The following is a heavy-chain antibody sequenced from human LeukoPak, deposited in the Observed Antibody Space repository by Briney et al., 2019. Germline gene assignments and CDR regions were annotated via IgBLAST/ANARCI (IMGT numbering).Heavy chain of an antibody. Sequence: GGSLRLSCAASGFTFSSYAMSWVRQAPGKGLEWVSAISGSGSGTYYADSVKGRFTISRDNSKNTLYLQMNSLRAEDTAVYYCASHMTTVTTPPDYWGQGTLVTVSS. CDR2: ISGSGSGT. CDR3: ASHMTTVTTPPDY. D-gene: IGHD4-11*01. CDR1: GFTFSSYA. V-gene: IGHV3-23*01. J-gene: IGHJ4*02.